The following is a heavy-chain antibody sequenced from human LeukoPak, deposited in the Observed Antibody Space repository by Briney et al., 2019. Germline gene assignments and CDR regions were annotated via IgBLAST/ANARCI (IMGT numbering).Heavy chain of an antibody. CDR2: HHYSGIS. Sequence: SETLSLTCHHSGGCISSHFWTWLRQPPGTPLESTGYHHYSGISNYHPSLKSRVSISVDTSENEFSLKLSSVTAADTAVYYCARDYLECSRASCLNWFAPWGQGTLVTVSS. J-gene: IGHJ5*02. V-gene: IGHV4-59*11. CDR3: ARDYLECSRASCLNWFAP. CDR1: GGCISSHF. D-gene: IGHD2-2*01.